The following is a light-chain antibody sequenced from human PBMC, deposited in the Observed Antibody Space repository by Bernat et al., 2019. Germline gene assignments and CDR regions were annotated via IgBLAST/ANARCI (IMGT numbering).Light chain of an antibody. CDR3: QTWGTGIVV. Sequence: QLMLTQSPSASASLGASVKLTCTLSSGHNNYAIAWHQQQPEKGPRYLMKVNSDGSHSKGYGIPDRFSGSSSGAERYLTISSLQSEDEADYYCQTWGTGIVVFGGGTKLIVL. CDR1: SGHNNYA. CDR2: VNSDGSH. V-gene: IGLV4-69*01. J-gene: IGLJ2*01.